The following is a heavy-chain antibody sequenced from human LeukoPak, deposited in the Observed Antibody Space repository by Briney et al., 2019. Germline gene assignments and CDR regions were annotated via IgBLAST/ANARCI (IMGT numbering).Heavy chain of an antibody. D-gene: IGHD6-19*01. J-gene: IGHJ4*02. Sequence: ASVKVSCKASGYTFTGYYMHWVRQAPGQGLEWMGWINPNSGGTNYAQKFQGRVTMTRDTSISTAYMELSRLRSDDTAVYYCARVLSGGIAVAGTFDYWGPGTLVTVSS. CDR2: INPNSGGT. CDR3: ARVLSGGIAVAGTFDY. CDR1: GYTFTGYY. V-gene: IGHV1-2*02.